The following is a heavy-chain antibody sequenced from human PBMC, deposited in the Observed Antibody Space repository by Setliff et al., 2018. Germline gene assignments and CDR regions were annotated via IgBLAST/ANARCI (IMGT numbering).Heavy chain of an antibody. CDR3: ARSRYELPHYYFDY. CDR2: VFSNGDN. Sequence: SGPTLVNPTETLTLTCSVSGFSLSNTKMGVSWIRQPPGKALEWLAHVFSNGDNSYSASLRSRLTISKDISKSQVVLTMTNMGPADTGTYFCARSRYELPHYYFDYWGQGILVTVSS. V-gene: IGHV2-26*01. D-gene: IGHD1-7*01. J-gene: IGHJ4*02. CDR1: GFSLSNTKMG.